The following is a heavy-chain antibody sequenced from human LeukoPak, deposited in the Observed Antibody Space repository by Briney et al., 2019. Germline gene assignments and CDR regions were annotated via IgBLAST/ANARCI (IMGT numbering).Heavy chain of an antibody. V-gene: IGHV3-23*01. CDR3: AKHLLVGGTRGAYAFDI. Sequence: PGGSLRLSCAASGFTFSNYAMSWVRQAPGKGLEWVSLISGITTNTYYADSVKGRFTISRDNSKNTLDLRMNSLRAEDTAGYYCAKHLLVGGTRGAYAFDIWGRGTMVTVSS. CDR1: GFTFSNYA. D-gene: IGHD1-26*01. J-gene: IGHJ3*02. CDR2: ISGITTNT.